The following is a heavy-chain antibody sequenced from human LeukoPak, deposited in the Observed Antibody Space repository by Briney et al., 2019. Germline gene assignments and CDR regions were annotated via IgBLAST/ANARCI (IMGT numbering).Heavy chain of an antibody. V-gene: IGHV1-69*05. CDR2: IIPIFGTA. CDR1: GGTFSSYA. Sequence: AASVKVSCKASGGTFSSYAISWVRQAPGQGLEWMGRIIPIFGTANYAQKFQGRVTITTDESTSTAYTELSSLRSEDTAVYYCARDCSSSWYKGGYYFDYWGQGTLVTVSS. D-gene: IGHD6-13*01. J-gene: IGHJ4*02. CDR3: ARDCSSSWYKGGYYFDY.